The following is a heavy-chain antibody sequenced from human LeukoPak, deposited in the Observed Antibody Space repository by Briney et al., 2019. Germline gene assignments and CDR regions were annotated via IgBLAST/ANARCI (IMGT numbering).Heavy chain of an antibody. D-gene: IGHD3-9*01. V-gene: IGHV3-21*01. CDR1: GFTLSNSA. J-gene: IGHJ4*02. Sequence: PGGSLRLSCAASGFTLSNSAMNWVRQVPGKGLEWVSSIDYDSSHIYYAASVRGRFTISRDNARNSVYLQMNSLRVEDTAVYYCARDPLRYLRVGHYDYWGQGTLVAVSS. CDR3: ARDPLRYLRVGHYDY. CDR2: IDYDSSHI.